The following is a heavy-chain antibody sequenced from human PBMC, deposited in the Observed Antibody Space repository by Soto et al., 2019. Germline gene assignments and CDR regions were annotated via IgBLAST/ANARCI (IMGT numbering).Heavy chain of an antibody. CDR3: ATINWFDP. V-gene: IGHV4-59*08. Sequence: PSETLSLTCTVSGGSISSYYWSWIRQPPGKGLEWIGYIYYSGSTNYNPSLKSRVTISVDTSKDQFSLKLSSVTAADTAVYYCATINWFDPWGQGTLVTVSS. CDR1: GGSISSYY. CDR2: IYYSGST. J-gene: IGHJ5*02.